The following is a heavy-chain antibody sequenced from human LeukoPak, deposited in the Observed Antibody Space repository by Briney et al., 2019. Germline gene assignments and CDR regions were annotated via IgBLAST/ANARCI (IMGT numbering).Heavy chain of an antibody. CDR2: ISGSGGST. J-gene: IGHJ5*02. D-gene: IGHD3-3*02. CDR1: GFTFSSYA. CDR3: AKDGVPFSRGNWFDP. Sequence: PGGSLRLSCAASGFTFSSYAMSWVRQAPGKGLEWVSAISGSGGSTYYADSVKGRFTISRDNSKNTLYLQMNSLRAEDTAVYYCAKDGVPFSRGNWFDPWGQGTLVTVSS. V-gene: IGHV3-23*01.